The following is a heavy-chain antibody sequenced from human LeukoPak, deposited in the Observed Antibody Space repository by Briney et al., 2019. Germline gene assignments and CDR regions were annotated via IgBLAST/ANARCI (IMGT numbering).Heavy chain of an antibody. CDR2: IYTSGST. CDR3: ARQALYSGSYHYYYMDV. V-gene: IGHV4-4*09. J-gene: IGHJ6*03. CDR1: GGSISSYY. Sequence: PSETLSLTCTVSGGSISSYYWSWIRQPPGKGLEWVGYIYTSGSTNYNPSLKSRVTISVDTSKNQFSLKLSSVTAADTAVYYCARQALYSGSYHYYYMDVWGKGTTVTVSS. D-gene: IGHD1-26*01.